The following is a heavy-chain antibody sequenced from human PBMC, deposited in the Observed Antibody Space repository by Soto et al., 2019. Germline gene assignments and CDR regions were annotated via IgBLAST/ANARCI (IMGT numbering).Heavy chain of an antibody. CDR2: IYASGRP. D-gene: IGHD2-15*01. CDR3: VGLLDVDIALDEYPFDL. J-gene: IGHJ2*01. V-gene: IGHV4-4*07. CDR1: GVSITPYF. Sequence: HVQPQASGPGLVTPSATLSLTSTVSGVSITPYFWTWLRHPAGEASAWLGQIYASGRPTYNSSLKRQVTMVVAQTQVSLRRTSVTAADPAAYYCVGLLDVDIALDEYPFDLCGRGALVTV.